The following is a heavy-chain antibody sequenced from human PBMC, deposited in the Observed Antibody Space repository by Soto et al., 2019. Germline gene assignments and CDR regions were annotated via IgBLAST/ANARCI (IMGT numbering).Heavy chain of an antibody. J-gene: IGHJ4*02. CDR3: VSQRTTVITHAYFDY. CDR2: VYYRGRS. Sequence: SETLSLTCTVSGGFVTNSSYYWGWIRQSPGKGLEWIGSVYYRGRSYSKSSVKSRVTISVDTSKNQFSLNLNSVTASDTAVYFFVSQRTTVITHAYFDYWGPGALVTVSS. D-gene: IGHD4-4*01. V-gene: IGHV4-39*01. CDR1: GGFVTNSSYY.